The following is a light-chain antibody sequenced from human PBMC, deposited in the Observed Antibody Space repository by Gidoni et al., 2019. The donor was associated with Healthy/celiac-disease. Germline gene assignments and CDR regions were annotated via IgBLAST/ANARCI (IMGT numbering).Light chain of an antibody. CDR2: DAS. Sequence: DIVLTQSPATLSLSPGESATLSCRASQSVSSYLAWYQQKPGQAPRLLIYDASNRATGIPARVSGSGSGTDFTLTISSLEPEDFAVYYCQQRSNWPLTFXGXTKVEIK. CDR3: QQRSNWPLT. V-gene: IGKV3-11*01. CDR1: QSVSSY. J-gene: IGKJ4*01.